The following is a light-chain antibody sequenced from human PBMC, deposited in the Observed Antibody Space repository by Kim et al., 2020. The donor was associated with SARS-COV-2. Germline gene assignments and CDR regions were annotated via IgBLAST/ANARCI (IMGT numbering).Light chain of an antibody. V-gene: IGKV3-15*01. CDR3: QQYNNWSSWP. Sequence: SPGARATLSRSASLRVNTNLAWYLQRPGHAPRLLTYDVSTRATGIPARFSGTGSGTDFTLTINSLQSEDSAVYYCQQYNNWSSWPFGQGTKVDIK. J-gene: IGKJ1*01. CDR2: DVS. CDR1: LRVNTN.